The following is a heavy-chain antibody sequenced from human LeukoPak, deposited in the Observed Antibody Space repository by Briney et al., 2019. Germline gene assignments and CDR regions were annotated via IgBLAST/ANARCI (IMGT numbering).Heavy chain of an antibody. CDR2: IKAKAHGGTI. J-gene: IGHJ4*02. Sequence: GGSLRLSCAASGFTFDDYGMSWVRQAPGKGLEWVGRIKAKAHGGTIEYAAPVKGRFTISRDDSKNTLYLQMNSLKTEDTAVYYCTTDGVGVEGATYDNWGQGTLVSVSS. CDR3: TTDGVGVEGATYDN. V-gene: IGHV3-15*01. D-gene: IGHD1-26*01. CDR1: GFTFDDYG.